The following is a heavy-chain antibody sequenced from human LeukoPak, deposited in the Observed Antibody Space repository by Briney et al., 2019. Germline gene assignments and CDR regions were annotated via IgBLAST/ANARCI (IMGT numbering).Heavy chain of an antibody. D-gene: IGHD3-22*01. V-gene: IGHV1-18*01. CDR3: ARDYYYDSSGRDHDAFDI. Sequence: GASVKVSCKASGYTFTSYGISWGRQAPGQGLEWMGWISAYNGNTNYAQKLQGRVTMTTDTSTSTAYMELRSLRSDDTAVYYCARDYYYDSSGRDHDAFDIWGQGTMVTVSS. CDR1: GYTFTSYG. J-gene: IGHJ3*02. CDR2: ISAYNGNT.